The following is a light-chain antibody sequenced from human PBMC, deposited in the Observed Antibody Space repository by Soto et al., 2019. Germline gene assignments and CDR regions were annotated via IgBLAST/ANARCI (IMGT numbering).Light chain of an antibody. V-gene: IGKV3-20*01. CDR3: QQYGDSPFT. CDR2: GTS. J-gene: IGKJ3*01. Sequence: EIVLTQSPGTLSLSAGERATLSCRASQRISTSYLAWYQQKPGRAPRVLVYGTSTRATGIPSRFSGSGSGTDFTLTNSRLEPEDFAVYYCQQYGDSPFTFGPGTKVDIK. CDR1: QRISTSY.